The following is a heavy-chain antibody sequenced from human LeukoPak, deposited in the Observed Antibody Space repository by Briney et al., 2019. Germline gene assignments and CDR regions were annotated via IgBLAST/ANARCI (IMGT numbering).Heavy chain of an antibody. V-gene: IGHV5-51*01. CDR1: GYSFTSYW. Sequence: GESLKISCKTSGYSFTSYWITWVRQMPGKGLEWMGIIYPDDSDTTYSPSFQGQVTISADKSINTAYLQWSSLKASDTAMYHCARRDYGGKHFDYWGQGTLVTVSS. CDR2: IYPDDSDT. CDR3: ARRDYGGKHFDY. D-gene: IGHD4-23*01. J-gene: IGHJ4*02.